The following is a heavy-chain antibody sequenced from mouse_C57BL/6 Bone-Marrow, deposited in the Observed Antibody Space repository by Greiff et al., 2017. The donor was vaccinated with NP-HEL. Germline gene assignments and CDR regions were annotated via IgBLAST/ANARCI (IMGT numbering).Heavy chain of an antibody. J-gene: IGHJ2*01. V-gene: IGHV5-4*01. Sequence: DVMLVESGGGLVKPGGSLKLSCAASGFTFSSYAMSWVRQTPEKRLEWVATISDGGSYTYYPDNVKGRFTISRDNAKNNLYLQMSHLKSEDTAMYYCARDAFDYWGQGTTLTVSS. CDR2: ISDGGSYT. CDR3: ARDAFDY. CDR1: GFTFSSYA.